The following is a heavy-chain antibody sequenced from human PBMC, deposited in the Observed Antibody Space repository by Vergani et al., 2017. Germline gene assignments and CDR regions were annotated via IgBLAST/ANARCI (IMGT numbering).Heavy chain of an antibody. CDR1: GSSFNSYW. Sequence: DVNLAESGGGFFQPGGSLRLSCSASGSSFNSYWMHWVRQVPGKGLLWVSRIKSDGSITAYADSVKGRFTISRDNAQNTLYLQMNSLRVEDTGVYYCARARCIETCYMFNWRDSWGQGPLVTVSS. J-gene: IGHJ5*01. CDR3: ARARCIETCYMFNWRDS. V-gene: IGHV3-74*03. CDR2: IKSDGSIT. D-gene: IGHD3-9*01.